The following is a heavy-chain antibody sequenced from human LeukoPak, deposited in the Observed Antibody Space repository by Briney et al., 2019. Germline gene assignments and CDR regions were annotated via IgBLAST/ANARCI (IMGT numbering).Heavy chain of an antibody. Sequence: PSETLSLTCTVSGGSISSYYWSWIRQPPGKGLEWIGYIYYSGSTNHNPSLKSRVTISVDTSKNQFSLKLSSVTAADTAVYYCARGSVWFGSLSYFDYWGQGTLVTVSS. D-gene: IGHD3-10*01. CDR1: GGSISSYY. CDR3: ARGSVWFGSLSYFDY. CDR2: IYYSGST. V-gene: IGHV4-59*01. J-gene: IGHJ4*02.